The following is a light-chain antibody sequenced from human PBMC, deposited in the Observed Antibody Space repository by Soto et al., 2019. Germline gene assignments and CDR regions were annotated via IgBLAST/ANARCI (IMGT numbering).Light chain of an antibody. CDR2: EVT. V-gene: IGLV2-8*01. CDR3: TSFAGNDNVV. CDR1: SSDVGGYNY. J-gene: IGLJ2*01. Sequence: QSALTQPPSASGSPGQSVTISCTGTSSDVGGYNYVSWYQQHPGKAPKLMIYEVTKRPSGVPDRFSGSKSGNTASLTVSGXXAXXXXDYYCTSFAGNDNVVFGGGTKLTVL.